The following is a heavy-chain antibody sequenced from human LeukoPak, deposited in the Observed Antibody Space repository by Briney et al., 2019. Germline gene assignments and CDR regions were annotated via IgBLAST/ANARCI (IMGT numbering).Heavy chain of an antibody. CDR3: ARPAYTAAYDL. J-gene: IGHJ3*01. CDR1: GFTFSSYS. CDR2: ISSSSSYI. V-gene: IGHV3-21*01. D-gene: IGHD3-16*01. Sequence: GSLRLSCAASGFTFSSYSMNWVRQAPGKGLEWVSSISSSSSYIYYADSVKGRFTISRDNGKNSLYLQMNSLRAEDSAVYYCARPAYTAAYDLWGQGTMVTVSS.